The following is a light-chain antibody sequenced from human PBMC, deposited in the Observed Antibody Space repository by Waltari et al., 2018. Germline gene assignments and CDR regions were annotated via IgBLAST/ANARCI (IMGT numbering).Light chain of an antibody. Sequence: DVLMTQSPSTLSASVGDRVTITCRASQSISTWLAWYQQKPGKAPKLLIYKASSLQSGVPSRFSGSGFGTEFTLTISTLQPDDFATYYCQQYNTYWTFGQGTKVGIK. CDR1: QSISTW. CDR2: KAS. J-gene: IGKJ1*01. V-gene: IGKV1-5*03. CDR3: QQYNTYWT.